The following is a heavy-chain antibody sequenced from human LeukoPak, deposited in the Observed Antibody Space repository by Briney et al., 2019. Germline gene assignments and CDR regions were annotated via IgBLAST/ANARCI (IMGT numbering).Heavy chain of an antibody. CDR1: RFTFSSFG. J-gene: IGHJ4*02. Sequence: GGSLRLSCAASRFTFSSFGMHWVRQAPGKGLEWVSAISGSGGSTYYADSVKGRFTISRDNSKNTLYLQMTSLRAEDTAIYYCAKDRRSLVGPTNFDYWGQGTPVTVSS. CDR2: ISGSGGST. V-gene: IGHV3-23*01. CDR3: AKDRRSLVGPTNFDY. D-gene: IGHD1-26*01.